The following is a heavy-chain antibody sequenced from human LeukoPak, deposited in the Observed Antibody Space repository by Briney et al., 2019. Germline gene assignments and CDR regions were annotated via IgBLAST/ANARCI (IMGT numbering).Heavy chain of an antibody. CDR2: ISKTSNTR. CDR3: ARGSGSGWSLGWFDP. CDR1: GFTFSSHG. J-gene: IGHJ5*02. D-gene: IGHD6-19*01. Sequence: QPGGSLRLSCAASGFTFSSHGMNWVRQTPGKGLEWVSYISKTSNTRDYADSVKGRFTISRDNAKNSLYLQMNSLRAEDTAVYYCARGSGSGWSLGWFDPWGQGTLVTVSS. V-gene: IGHV3-48*04.